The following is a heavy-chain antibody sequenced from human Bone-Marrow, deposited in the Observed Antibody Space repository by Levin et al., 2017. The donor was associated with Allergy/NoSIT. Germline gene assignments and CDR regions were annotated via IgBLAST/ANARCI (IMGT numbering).Heavy chain of an antibody. J-gene: IGHJ5*02. D-gene: IGHD6-13*01. V-gene: IGHV4-59*08. CDR3: ARRVYSSNELDP. CDR1: GGSISSSY. Sequence: SQTLSLTCTVSGGSISSSYWSWIRQPPGKGLEWIGYIYYSGSTNYNPSLKSRVTISVDTSKNQFSLKLSSVTAADTAVYYCARRVYSSNELDPWGQGTLVTVSS. CDR2: IYYSGST.